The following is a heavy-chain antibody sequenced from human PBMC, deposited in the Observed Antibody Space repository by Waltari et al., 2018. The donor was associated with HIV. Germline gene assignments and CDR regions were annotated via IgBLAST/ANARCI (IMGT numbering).Heavy chain of an antibody. CDR2: IYYSGST. Sequence: QLQLQESGPGLVQPSETLSLTCTVSGGSISRSSYYWGWIPHPPGKGLEWIGSIYYSGSTYYNPSLKSRVTISVDTSKNQFSLKLSSVTAADTAVYYCARILRITMVQGVIITGAQYYFDYWGQGTLVTVSS. V-gene: IGHV4-39*01. J-gene: IGHJ4*02. CDR3: ARILRITMVQGVIITGAQYYFDY. CDR1: GGSISRSSYY. D-gene: IGHD3-10*01.